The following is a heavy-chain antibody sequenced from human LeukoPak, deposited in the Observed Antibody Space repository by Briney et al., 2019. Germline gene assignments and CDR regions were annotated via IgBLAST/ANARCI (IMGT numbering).Heavy chain of an antibody. CDR2: IIPIFCTA. J-gene: IGHJ6*04. CDR1: GGTFIIYA. Sequence: SVKVSFKASGGTFIIYAISWVRQAPGQGLEWTGGIIPIFCTANYAQKFQGRVTITADKSTSTAYMELSSLRSEDTAVYYCARAEDIVVVPATIRKNGVDDHYYYGMDVWGKGTTVTVSS. CDR3: ARAEDIVVVPATIRKNGVDDHYYYGMDV. V-gene: IGHV1-69*06. D-gene: IGHD2-2*01.